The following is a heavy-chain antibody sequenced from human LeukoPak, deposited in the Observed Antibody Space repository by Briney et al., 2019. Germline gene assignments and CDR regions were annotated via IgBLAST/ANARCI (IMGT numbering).Heavy chain of an antibody. J-gene: IGHJ6*03. CDR3: ARRGPLVVPAANDMRALYYYMDV. CDR2: INHSGST. V-gene: IGHV4-39*07. CDR1: GGSISSSSYY. D-gene: IGHD2-2*01. Sequence: SETLSLTCTVSGGSISSSSYYWGWIRQPPGKGLEWIGEINHSGSTNYNPSLKSRVTISVDTSKNQFSLKLSSVTAADTAVYYCARRGPLVVPAANDMRALYYYMDVWGKGTTVTVSS.